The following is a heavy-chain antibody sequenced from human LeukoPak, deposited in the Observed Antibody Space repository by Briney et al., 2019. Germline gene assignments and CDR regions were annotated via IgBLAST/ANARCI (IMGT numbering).Heavy chain of an antibody. D-gene: IGHD3-3*01. CDR2: IKQDGSDK. V-gene: IGHV3-7*01. J-gene: IGHJ5*02. CDR1: GLTFTKYW. CDR3: ARDRQIYDFWSGLRPRNWFDP. Sequence: GGSLRLSCAASGLTFTKYWMTWVRQAPGKGLEWVGNIKQDGSDKNYMDSVKGRFTISRDNTKNSVYLQMSSLRAEDTAVYYCARDRQIYDFWSGLRPRNWFDPWGQGTLVTVSS.